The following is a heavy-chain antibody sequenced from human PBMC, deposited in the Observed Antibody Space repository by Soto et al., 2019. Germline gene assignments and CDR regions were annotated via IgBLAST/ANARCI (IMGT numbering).Heavy chain of an antibody. CDR3: TRGGRENNWHDGNFEN. CDR1: GGTFSSYS. Sequence: QVQLVQSGAEVKKPGSSVKVSCKAPGGTFSSYSINWVRQAPGQGLEWMGRVVPKIGNINFVRKCQGRLTLTADKSTRTAFLELSSLKPEDTAVYYCTRGGRENNWHDGNFENWGQGPQVTFSS. V-gene: IGHV1-69*08. CDR2: VVPKIGNI. J-gene: IGHJ4*02. D-gene: IGHD1-20*01.